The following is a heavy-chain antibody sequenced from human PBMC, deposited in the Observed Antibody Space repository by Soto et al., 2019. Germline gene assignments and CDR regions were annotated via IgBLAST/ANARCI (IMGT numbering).Heavy chain of an antibody. Sequence: SEPLSLTCSVSDGSIISYWWSWIRQPAGKGLEWMGRVYSSGTTDYNPSLNSRATLSVETSKNQFSLKLSSVTAADTAVYYCARDIGSYAYGEGYWGQGIQVTVSS. CDR2: VYSSGTT. CDR3: ARDIGSYAYGEGY. D-gene: IGHD3-10*01. V-gene: IGHV4-4*07. CDR1: DGSIISYW. J-gene: IGHJ4*02.